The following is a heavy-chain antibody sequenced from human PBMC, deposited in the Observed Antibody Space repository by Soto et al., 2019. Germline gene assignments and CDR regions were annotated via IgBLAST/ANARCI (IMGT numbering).Heavy chain of an antibody. CDR3: TRVCSGGTCYFDP. V-gene: IGHV3-73*01. CDR2: VGTKSNSYAT. CDR1: GFAFSGSA. D-gene: IGHD2-15*01. J-gene: IGHJ5*02. Sequence: GESLKISCAASGFAFSGSAIHWVRQASGKGLEWVGRVGTKSNSYATQYSESVKGRLTISRDDSKSTAYLQLNSLKAEDTARYFCTRVCSGGTCYFDPWGQGTPVTVSS.